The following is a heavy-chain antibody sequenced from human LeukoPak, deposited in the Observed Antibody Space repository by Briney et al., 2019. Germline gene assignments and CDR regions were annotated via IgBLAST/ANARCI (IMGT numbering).Heavy chain of an antibody. Sequence: PGGSLRLSCAASGFTFSSYWMSWVRQAPGKGLEWVANIKQDGSEKYYVDSVKGRFTISRDNAENSLYLQMNSLRAEDTAVYYCARESPEGGGYMDVWGKGTTVTVSS. D-gene: IGHD2-15*01. CDR3: ARESPEGGGYMDV. V-gene: IGHV3-7*01. CDR1: GFTFSSYW. CDR2: IKQDGSEK. J-gene: IGHJ6*03.